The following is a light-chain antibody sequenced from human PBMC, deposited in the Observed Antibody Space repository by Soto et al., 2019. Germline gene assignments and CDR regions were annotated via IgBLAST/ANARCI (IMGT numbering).Light chain of an antibody. Sequence: EIVLTQSPGTLSLSPGERATLSCRAIQSVSSSYLAWYQQKPGQAPRLLIYGASSRATGIPDRFSGSGSGTDFTLTISRLEPEDFAVYYCQQYGSSTGITFGPGTKVDIK. CDR3: QQYGSSTGIT. V-gene: IGKV3-20*01. CDR1: QSVSSSY. CDR2: GAS. J-gene: IGKJ3*01.